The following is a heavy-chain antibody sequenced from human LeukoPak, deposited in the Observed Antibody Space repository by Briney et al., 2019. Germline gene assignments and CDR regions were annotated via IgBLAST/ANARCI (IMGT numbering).Heavy chain of an antibody. D-gene: IGHD2-2*01. J-gene: IGHJ4*02. CDR2: IWYDGSNK. CDR1: GFTFSSYG. CDR3: AKERLRYCSSTSCPFDY. V-gene: IGHV3-33*06. Sequence: GGSLRLSCAASGFTFSSYGMHWVRQAPDKGLEWVAVIWYDGSNKYYADSVKGRFTISRDNSKNTLYLQMNSLRAEDTAVYYCAKERLRYCSSTSCPFDYWGQGTLVTVSS.